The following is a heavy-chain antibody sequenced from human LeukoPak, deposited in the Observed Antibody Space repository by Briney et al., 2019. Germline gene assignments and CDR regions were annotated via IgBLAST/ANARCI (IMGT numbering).Heavy chain of an antibody. CDR2: IKSDGSDT. CDR3: ARDLNYRFDY. CDR1: GFTFSRYW. J-gene: IGHJ4*02. Sequence: GGSLRLSCVASGFTFSRYWMHWVRHAPGEGLVWVSRIKSDGSDTTYADSVKGRYTISRDNTTNTLYLQMNSLRAEDTAVYYCARDLNYRFDYWGQGTLVTVSS. D-gene: IGHD4-11*01. V-gene: IGHV3-74*01.